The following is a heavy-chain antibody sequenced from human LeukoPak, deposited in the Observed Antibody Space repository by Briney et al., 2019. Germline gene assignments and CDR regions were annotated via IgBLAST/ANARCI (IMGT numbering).Heavy chain of an antibody. CDR2: IYTSGRA. CDR3: ARAAAVAGRGGVFDY. J-gene: IGHJ4*02. V-gene: IGHV4-4*07. CDR1: VGSISSYY. Sequence: SESLSLTCTVSVGSISSYYWSRIRQPAGKGLEWIGRIYTSGRAIYNPSLKSRVTLSSDTSKNQFSLKLRSVTAADTAVYYCARAAAVAGRGGVFDYWGQGTLVTVSS. D-gene: IGHD6-19*01.